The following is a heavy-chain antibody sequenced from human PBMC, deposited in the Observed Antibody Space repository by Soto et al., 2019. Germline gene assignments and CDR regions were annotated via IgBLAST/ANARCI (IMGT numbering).Heavy chain of an antibody. CDR2: INTDGGSS. D-gene: IGHD2-2*01. Sequence: EVQLVESGGDLVQPGGSLSLSCAASGFTFSGHWMHWVRQVPGEGLEWVSRINTDGGSSAYADSVKGRFTISRDNAKKSRSLHMNGLRAEDTAVYYCAREAGYCSRTSCYRRAFDTWGQGTTVTVSS. V-gene: IGHV3-74*03. CDR1: GFTFSGHW. CDR3: AREAGYCSRTSCYRRAFDT. J-gene: IGHJ3*02.